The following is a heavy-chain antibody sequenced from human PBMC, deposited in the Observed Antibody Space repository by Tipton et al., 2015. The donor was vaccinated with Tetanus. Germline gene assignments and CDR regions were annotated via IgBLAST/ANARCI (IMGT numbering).Heavy chain of an antibody. V-gene: IGHV4-61*08. J-gene: IGHJ4*02. CDR1: GGSVRSGDYS. CDR3: ARIVRMGDFSFFDS. CDR2: VSNTGST. Sequence: TLSLTCTVSGGSVRSGDYSWNWIRQPPGKGLEWLAYVSNTGSTSYNPSLQSRVSMSVDTSKNQFSLRLSSVTAADTAVYYWARIVRMGDFSFFDSWGLGTLVTVSS. D-gene: IGHD3-16*01.